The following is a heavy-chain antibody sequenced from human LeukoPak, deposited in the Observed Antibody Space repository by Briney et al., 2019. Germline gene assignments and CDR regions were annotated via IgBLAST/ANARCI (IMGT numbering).Heavy chain of an antibody. J-gene: IGHJ4*02. CDR3: ARVGYSGYDYDY. CDR2: ISGSGDST. V-gene: IGHV3-23*01. CDR1: GFIFSSYA. Sequence: GGSLRLSCAASGFIFSSYAMSWVRQAPGKGLEWVSSISGSGDSTYYADSVEGRCTISRDNSKDALYLQMNSLRAEDTAVYYCARVGYSGYDYDYWGQGTLVTVSS. D-gene: IGHD5-12*01.